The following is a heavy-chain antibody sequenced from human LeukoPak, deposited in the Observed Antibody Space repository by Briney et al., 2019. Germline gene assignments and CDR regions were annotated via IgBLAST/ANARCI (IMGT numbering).Heavy chain of an antibody. D-gene: IGHD3-3*02. V-gene: IGHV4-30-4*01. CDR3: ARSRIFYYYGMDV. CDR1: GVSISSGDYY. J-gene: IGHJ6*02. CDR2: IYYNGRT. Sequence: PSETLSLTCTVSGVSISSGDYYWSWIRQPPGGALEWIGYIYYNGRTYHNPSLKSRVTISVDTSKNQFSLKLSSVTAADTAVYSCARSRIFYYYGMDVWGQGTTVTVSS.